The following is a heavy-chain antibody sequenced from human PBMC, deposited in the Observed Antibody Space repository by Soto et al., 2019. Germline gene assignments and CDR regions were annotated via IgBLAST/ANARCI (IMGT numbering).Heavy chain of an antibody. CDR2: ISAYNGNT. J-gene: IGHJ5*02. V-gene: IGHV1-18*04. CDR3: AGVSIDAADKGDCLDP. CDR1: GYTFTSYG. Sequence: VASVKVYCKASGYTFTSYGISWVRQAPGQGLEWMGWISAYNGNTNYAQKLQGRVTMTTDTSTSTAYMELRSLRSDDTAMYYCAGVSIDAADKGDCLDPWGQGTLVTVYS. D-gene: IGHD6-13*01.